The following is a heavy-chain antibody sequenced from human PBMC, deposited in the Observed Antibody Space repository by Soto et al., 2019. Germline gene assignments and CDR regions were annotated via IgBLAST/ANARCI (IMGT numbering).Heavy chain of an antibody. CDR2: ISYDGSNK. Sequence: PGGSLRLSCAASGFTFSSYGMHWVRQAPGKGLEWVAVISYDGSNKYYADSVKGRFTISRDNSKNTLYLQMNSLRAEDTAVYYCAKAAAGTGLFDYWGQGTLVTVSS. CDR1: GFTFSSYG. J-gene: IGHJ4*02. D-gene: IGHD6-13*01. CDR3: AKAAAGTGLFDY. V-gene: IGHV3-30*18.